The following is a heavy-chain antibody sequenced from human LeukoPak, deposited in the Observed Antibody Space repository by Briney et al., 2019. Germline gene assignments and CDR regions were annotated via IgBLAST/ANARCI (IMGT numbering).Heavy chain of an antibody. CDR2: ISGGGDST. D-gene: IGHD2-2*01. CDR3: ARERGCSSTSCLDAFDI. V-gene: IGHV3-23*01. J-gene: IGHJ3*02. CDR1: GFTFSSYA. Sequence: GGSLRLSCAASGFTFSSYAMSWVRQAPGKGLEWVSAISGGGDSTYYADSVKGRFTISRDNSKNTLYLQMNSLRAEDTAVYYCARERGCSSTSCLDAFDIWGQGTMVTVSS.